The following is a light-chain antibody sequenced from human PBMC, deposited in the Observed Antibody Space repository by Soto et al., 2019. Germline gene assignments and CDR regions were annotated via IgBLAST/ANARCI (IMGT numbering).Light chain of an antibody. J-gene: IGLJ1*01. CDR1: SSDVGNYNL. Sequence: QSVLTQPASVSGSPGQSITISCTGTSSDVGNYNLVSWYQQHPGKAPKLMMNEGTERPSGVSNRFSGSKSGNTASLTISGLQAEDEADYYCCSYAGGGTYVFGTGTKLTVL. V-gene: IGLV2-23*01. CDR2: EGT. CDR3: CSYAGGGTYV.